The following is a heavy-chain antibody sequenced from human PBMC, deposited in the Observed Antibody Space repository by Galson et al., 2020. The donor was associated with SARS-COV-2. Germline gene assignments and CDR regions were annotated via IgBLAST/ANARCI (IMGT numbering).Heavy chain of an antibody. Sequence: GESLKISCTASGFTFGNYGMHWVRQAPGKGLEWVAVISYDGFDEYYADSVKGRFTISRDNSNNTLYVQMKSLRAEDTAVYYCAKGGSSRWGYFYGMDVWGQGTTVTVSS. J-gene: IGHJ6*02. CDR3: AKGGSSRWGYFYGMDV. CDR2: ISYDGFDE. V-gene: IGHV3-30*18. CDR1: GFTFGNYG. D-gene: IGHD6-13*01.